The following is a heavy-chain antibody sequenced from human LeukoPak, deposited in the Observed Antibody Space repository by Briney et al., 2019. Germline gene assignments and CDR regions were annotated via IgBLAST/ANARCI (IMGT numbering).Heavy chain of an antibody. CDR3: ARYRVITNDYFDS. CDR2: ISNSGNTI. D-gene: IGHD3-16*01. V-gene: IGHV3-11*01. J-gene: IGHJ4*02. Sequence: GGSLRLSCAASGFTFSDYYMTWIRQAPGKGLEWVSYISNSGNTIKEADSVKGRFTISRDNAQNSLFLQMKSLRAEDTAVYYCARYRVITNDYFDSWGQGNLVTVSS. CDR1: GFTFSDYY.